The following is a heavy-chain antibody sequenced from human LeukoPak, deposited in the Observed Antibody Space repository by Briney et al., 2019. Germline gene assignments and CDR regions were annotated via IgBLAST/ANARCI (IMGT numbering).Heavy chain of an antibody. CDR3: ARVGSPVYYHDNTDYSGTFDI. V-gene: IGHV4-59*01. J-gene: IGHJ3*02. Sequence: PSETLSLTCTVSGGSISSFSRSWIRQPPGKGLEHIGYIYYSGSTNYNPSLKSRVTISVDTSKNQFSLKLSSVTAADTAVYYCARVGSPVYYHDNTDYSGTFDIWGRGTMVTVSS. CDR2: IYYSGST. D-gene: IGHD3-22*01. CDR1: GGSISSFS.